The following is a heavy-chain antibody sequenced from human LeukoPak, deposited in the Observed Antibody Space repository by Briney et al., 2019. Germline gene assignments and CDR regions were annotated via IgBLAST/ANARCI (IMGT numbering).Heavy chain of an antibody. CDR2: INPSGGST. D-gene: IGHD6-13*01. V-gene: IGHV1-46*01. CDR1: GYTFTSYY. Sequence: GASVTVSRKASGYTFTSYYMHWVRQAPGQGLEWMGIINPSGGSTSYAQKFQGRVTMTRDMSTSTVYMELSSLRSEDTAVYYCAKTHSSSWYGIDYWGQGTLVTVSS. CDR3: AKTHSSSWYGIDY. J-gene: IGHJ4*02.